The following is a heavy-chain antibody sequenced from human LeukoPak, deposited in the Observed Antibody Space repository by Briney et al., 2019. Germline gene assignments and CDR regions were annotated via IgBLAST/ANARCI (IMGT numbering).Heavy chain of an antibody. J-gene: IGHJ6*02. CDR1: GFTFSSYS. CDR3: ARDGSLGDKDIAAAGRYYYYGMDV. Sequence: GGSLRLSCAASGFTFSSYSMNWVRQAPGKGLEWVSSISSSSSYIYYADSVKGRFTISRDNAKNSLYLQMNSLRAEDTAVYYCARDGSLGDKDIAAAGRYYYYGMDVWGQGTTVTVSS. V-gene: IGHV3-21*01. D-gene: IGHD6-13*01. CDR2: ISSSSSYI.